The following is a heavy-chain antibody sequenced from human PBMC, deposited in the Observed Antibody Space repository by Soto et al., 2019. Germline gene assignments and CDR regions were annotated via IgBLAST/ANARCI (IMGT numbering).Heavy chain of an antibody. CDR1: GYNFDTYW. D-gene: IGHD6-13*01. Sequence: GESLKISCKGSGYNFDTYWINWVLQTPGKGLEWMGRIDPIDSKTKYSPSLEGHITISVDKSISTTYLQWSSLKASDTAIYYCARRIAAAGGYYYYAFDVWGQGTAVTVSS. CDR3: ARRIAAAGGYYYYAFDV. CDR2: IDPIDSKT. V-gene: IGHV5-10-1*01. J-gene: IGHJ6*02.